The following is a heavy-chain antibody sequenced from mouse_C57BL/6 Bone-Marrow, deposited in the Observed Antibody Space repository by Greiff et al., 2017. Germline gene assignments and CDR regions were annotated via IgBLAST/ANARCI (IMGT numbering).Heavy chain of an antibody. D-gene: IGHD1-1*01. Sequence: VQLQQSGPGLVKPSQTLSLTCSVTGYSFTSDYWNWIRKFPGNKLEYMGYISYSGSTYNNPSLKSRISITRDTSKTQYYLQLNSVTTADTATYDCARRKLDYYGSFYYAMDYWGQGTSVTVSS. V-gene: IGHV3-8*01. CDR2: ISYSGST. J-gene: IGHJ4*01. CDR3: ARRKLDYYGSFYYAMDY. CDR1: GYSFTSDY.